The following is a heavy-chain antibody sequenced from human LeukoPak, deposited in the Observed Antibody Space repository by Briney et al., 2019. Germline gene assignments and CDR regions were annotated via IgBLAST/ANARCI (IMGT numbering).Heavy chain of an antibody. Sequence: PGGSLRLSCAASGFTFSGDWMHWVRQAPGKGLVWVSHVSSAGYTTRYADSVKGRFTISRDNAKNTLYLQMNSLRAEDTAVYYCARDKRGPPNPPDYWGQGTLVTVSS. CDR3: ARDKRGPPNPPDY. CDR1: GFTFSGDW. V-gene: IGHV3-74*01. CDR2: VSSAGYTT. D-gene: IGHD1-14*01. J-gene: IGHJ4*02.